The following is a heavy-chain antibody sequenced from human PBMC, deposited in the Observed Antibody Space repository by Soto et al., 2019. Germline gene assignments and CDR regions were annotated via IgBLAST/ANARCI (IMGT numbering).Heavy chain of an antibody. CDR1: GFTFDKFD. J-gene: IGHJ6*02. D-gene: IGHD2-2*02. V-gene: IGHV3-30-3*01. Sequence: AGGSLRLSCAASGFTFDKFDMHWVRQAPGRGLQWVAVTSYDGDKKYYAASVKGRFTISRDNSNNTLHLQMNNLRDDDTAVYYCVREGGVPSAIGHYYYGMDVWGQGTAVT. CDR2: TSYDGDKK. CDR3: VREGGVPSAIGHYYYGMDV.